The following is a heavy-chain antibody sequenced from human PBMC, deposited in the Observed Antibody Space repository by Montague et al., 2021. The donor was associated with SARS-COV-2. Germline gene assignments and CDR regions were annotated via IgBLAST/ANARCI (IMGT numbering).Heavy chain of an antibody. Sequence: TLSLTCAVSGGSFSGYYWSWIRQHPGKGLEWIGYIYYSWSTYYNPSLKSRVTISVDTSKNQFSLKLSSVTAADTAVYYCARATRSIVVLNWFDPWGQGTLVTVSS. D-gene: IGHD3-22*01. V-gene: IGHV4-31*11. CDR2: IYYSWST. CDR3: ARATRSIVVLNWFDP. J-gene: IGHJ5*02. CDR1: GGSFSGYY.